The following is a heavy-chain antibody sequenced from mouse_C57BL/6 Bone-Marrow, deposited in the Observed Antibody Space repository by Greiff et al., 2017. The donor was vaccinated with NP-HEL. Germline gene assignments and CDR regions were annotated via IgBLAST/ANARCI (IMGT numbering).Heavy chain of an antibody. Sequence: VQVVESGAELAKPGASVKLSCKASGYTFTSYWMHWVKQRPGQGLEWIGYINPSSGYTKYNQKFKDKATLTADKSSSTAYMQLSSLTYEDSAVYYCADYGNSAWFAYWGQGTLVTVSA. V-gene: IGHV1-7*01. CDR1: GYTFTSYW. CDR3: ADYGNSAWFAY. J-gene: IGHJ3*01. CDR2: INPSSGYT. D-gene: IGHD2-1*01.